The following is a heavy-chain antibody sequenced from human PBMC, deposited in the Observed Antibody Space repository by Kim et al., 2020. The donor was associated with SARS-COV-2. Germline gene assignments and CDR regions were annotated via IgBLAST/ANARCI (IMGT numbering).Heavy chain of an antibody. V-gene: IGHV5-51*01. J-gene: IGHJ5*02. CDR2: IYPGDSDT. Sequence: GESLKISCLGSGYNFPNYWIAWVRQLPGRGLEWMGIIYPGDSDTKYSPSFQGHVTISVDTSINTAYLQWDSLKLSDSGIYYCATEYDLATFSFDPWGQGTLVTVS. CDR1: GYNFPNYW. D-gene: IGHD3-16*01. CDR3: ATEYDLATFSFDP.